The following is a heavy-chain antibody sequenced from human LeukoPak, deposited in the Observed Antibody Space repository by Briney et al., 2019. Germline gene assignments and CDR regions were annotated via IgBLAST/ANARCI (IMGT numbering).Heavy chain of an antibody. CDR3: ARGGAAAGNGYYYYYMDV. CDR1: GGSISSSNW. D-gene: IGHD6-13*01. CDR2: IYHSGTT. Sequence: SETLSLTCAVSGGSISSSNWWSWVRQPPGKGLEWIGEIYHSGTTNYNPSLKSRVTISVDTSKNQFSLKLSSVTAADTAVYYCARGGAAAGNGYYYYYMDVWGKGTTVTVSS. V-gene: IGHV4-4*02. J-gene: IGHJ6*03.